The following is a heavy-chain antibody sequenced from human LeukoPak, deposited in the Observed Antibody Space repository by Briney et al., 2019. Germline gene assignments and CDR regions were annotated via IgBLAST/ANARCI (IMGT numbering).Heavy chain of an antibody. Sequence: PSVNASCMLSAYIFTSYDTNCVRQATGQGIEWMGWMNRKGGKTGYAQKVQGGVTMTRNTSISKAYMERSSLRSEDAAVYYCARVVYQLPYIYYYCVMDVWGQGTTVSVS. D-gene: IGHD2-2*02. CDR1: AYIFTSYD. CDR3: ARVVYQLPYIYYYCVMDV. J-gene: IGHJ6*02. CDR2: MNRKGGKT. V-gene: IGHV1-8*01.